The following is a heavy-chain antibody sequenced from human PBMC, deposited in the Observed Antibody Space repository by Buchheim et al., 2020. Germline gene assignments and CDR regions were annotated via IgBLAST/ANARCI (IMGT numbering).Heavy chain of an antibody. D-gene: IGHD3-22*01. CDR1: GFTFSSYA. Sequence: QVQLVESGGGVVQPGRSLRLSCAASGFTFSSYAMHWVRQAPGKGLEWVAVISYDGSNKYYADSVKGRFTISRDNSKNTLYLQMNSLRAEDTAVYYCARIGYYDSSGYFDYWGQGTL. CDR2: ISYDGSNK. V-gene: IGHV3-30-3*01. J-gene: IGHJ4*02. CDR3: ARIGYYDSSGYFDY.